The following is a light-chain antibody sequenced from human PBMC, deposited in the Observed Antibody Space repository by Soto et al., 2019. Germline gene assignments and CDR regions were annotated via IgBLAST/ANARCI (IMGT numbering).Light chain of an antibody. J-gene: IGKJ5*01. CDR1: QTINSN. Sequence: EVVLTQSPATQSVSPGERATLSCRASQTINSNLAWYQQKPGQAPRLLIYGASTRATGIPARFSGSGSGTEFTFTISSLQSEDFAVYYCQQYHKWPITFGQGTRLEIK. CDR2: GAS. V-gene: IGKV3-15*01. CDR3: QQYHKWPIT.